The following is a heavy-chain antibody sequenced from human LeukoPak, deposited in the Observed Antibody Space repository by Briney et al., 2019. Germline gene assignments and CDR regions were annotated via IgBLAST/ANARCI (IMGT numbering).Heavy chain of an antibody. CDR1: GFTFSTYS. CDR3: AKDRYPFGDTEEAFDI. Sequence: PGGSLRLSCAASGFTFSTYSMSWVRQAPGKGLEWVSAISGSGDSTYYADSVKGRFTISRDNSKNTLYLQMNSLRAEDTAVYYCAKDRYPFGDTEEAFDIWGQGTMVTVSS. V-gene: IGHV3-23*01. D-gene: IGHD4-17*01. J-gene: IGHJ3*02. CDR2: ISGSGDST.